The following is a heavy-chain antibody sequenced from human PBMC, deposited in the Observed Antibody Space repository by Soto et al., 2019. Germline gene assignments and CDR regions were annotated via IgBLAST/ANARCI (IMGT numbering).Heavy chain of an antibody. V-gene: IGHV4-4*07. CDR2: IYISGTT. Sequence: LSLTCTVSGGSMNAHFWSWIRQSAGKGLEWIGHIYISGTTMYNPSLKSRVTMSVDPPKNQLSLKLTSVTAADTAVYYCARINGGSPDFWGQGTLVTVSS. D-gene: IGHD2-15*01. J-gene: IGHJ4*02. CDR3: ARINGGSPDF. CDR1: GGSMNAHF.